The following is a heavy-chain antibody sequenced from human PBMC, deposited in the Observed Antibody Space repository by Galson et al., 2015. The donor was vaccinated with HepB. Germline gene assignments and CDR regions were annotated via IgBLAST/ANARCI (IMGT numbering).Heavy chain of an antibody. J-gene: IGHJ4*02. CDR3: ASSVDIVATIPIPNFDY. CDR2: ISAGNGNT. CDR1: GYTFTSYA. D-gene: IGHD5-12*01. Sequence: SVKVSCKASGYTFTSYAMHWVRQAPGQRLEWMGWISAGNGNTKYSQKFQGRVTITRDTSASTAYMELSSLRSEDTAVYYCASSVDIVATIPIPNFDYWGQGTLVTVSS. V-gene: IGHV1-3*01.